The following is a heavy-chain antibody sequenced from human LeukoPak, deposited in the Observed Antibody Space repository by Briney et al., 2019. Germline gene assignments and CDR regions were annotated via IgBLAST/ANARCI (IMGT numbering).Heavy chain of an antibody. CDR2: INPNSGGT. CDR1: GYTFTSYG. Sequence: ASVKVSCKASGYTFTSYGIGWVRQAPGQGLEWMGWINPNSGGTNYAQHFQGRVTMTRDTSIRTVYMELSRLRPEDTAVYYCAKDRVLQRNTLVRGVMKGFDNWGQGTLVTVSS. CDR3: AKDRVLQRNTLVRGVMKGFDN. D-gene: IGHD3-10*01. V-gene: IGHV1-2*02. J-gene: IGHJ4*02.